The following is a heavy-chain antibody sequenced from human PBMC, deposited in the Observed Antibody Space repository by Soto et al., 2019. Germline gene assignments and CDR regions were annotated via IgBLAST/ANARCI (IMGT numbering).Heavy chain of an antibody. D-gene: IGHD1-26*01. CDR3: ARRYGSAIDY. J-gene: IGHJ4*02. CDR2: IYSSGST. CDR1: GGSISSSNYY. Sequence: SETLSLTCTVSGGSISSSNYYWGWIRQPPGKGLEWIGYIYSSGSTNYNPSLKSRVTISVDTSKNQFSLKLSSVTAADTAVYYCARRYGSAIDYWGQGTLVTVSS. V-gene: IGHV4-61*05.